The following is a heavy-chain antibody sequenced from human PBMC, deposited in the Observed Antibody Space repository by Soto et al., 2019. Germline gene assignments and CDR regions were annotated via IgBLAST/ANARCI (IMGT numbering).Heavy chain of an antibody. D-gene: IGHD1-1*01. CDR1: GGSLSSYY. CDR3: ARRYGYSFDF. CDR2: MYNSGSA. J-gene: IGHJ4*02. Sequence: SETLSLTCTVSGGSLSSYYWSWIRQPPGKGLEWVGYMYNSGSANYNPSLKSRVTISVDMSQNQFSLKLTSVTAADTAVYYCARRYGYSFDFWGQGTLVTVSS. V-gene: IGHV4-59*08.